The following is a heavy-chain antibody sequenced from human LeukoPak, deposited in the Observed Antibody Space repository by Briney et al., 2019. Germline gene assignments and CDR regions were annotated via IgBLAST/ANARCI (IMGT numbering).Heavy chain of an antibody. CDR2: TRSKAHSYST. Sequence: GGSLRLSCADPGSTLSDHHMDWVRQAPGKGLEWVGRTRSKAHSYSTEYAASVRGRLTISRDDSMNSMNLQMDSLRTEDTAVYYCVRAVTSSFAGGNYWGQGTLVTVSS. D-gene: IGHD2-21*02. J-gene: IGHJ4*02. V-gene: IGHV3-72*01. CDR3: VRAVTSSFAGGNY. CDR1: GSTLSDHH.